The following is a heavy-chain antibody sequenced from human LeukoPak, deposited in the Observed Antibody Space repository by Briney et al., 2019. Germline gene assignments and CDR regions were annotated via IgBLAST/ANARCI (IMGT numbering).Heavy chain of an antibody. V-gene: IGHV3-23*01. J-gene: IGHJ4*02. CDR3: ATAPGIAVASLDY. D-gene: IGHD6-19*01. CDR2: ISGSGGST. Sequence: QAGGSLRLSCAASGFTFSSYAMSWVRQAPGKGLEWVSAISGSGGSTHYADSVKGRFTISRDNSKNTLYLQMNSLRAEDTAVYYCATAPGIAVASLDYWGQGTLVTVSS. CDR1: GFTFSSYA.